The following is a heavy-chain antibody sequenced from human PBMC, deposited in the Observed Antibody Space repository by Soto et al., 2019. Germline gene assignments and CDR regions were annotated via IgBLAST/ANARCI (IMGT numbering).Heavy chain of an antibody. V-gene: IGHV3-30-3*01. CDR3: ARGRTSVFIAAPLTY. D-gene: IGHD6-13*01. CDR1: GFTFSSYA. Sequence: PGGSLRLSCAASGFTFSSYAMHWVRQAPGKGLEWVAVISYDGSNKYYADSVKGRFTISSDNSKNTLYLQMNSLRAEDTAVYYSARGRTSVFIAAPLTYWGQGTLVPVSS. CDR2: ISYDGSNK. J-gene: IGHJ4*02.